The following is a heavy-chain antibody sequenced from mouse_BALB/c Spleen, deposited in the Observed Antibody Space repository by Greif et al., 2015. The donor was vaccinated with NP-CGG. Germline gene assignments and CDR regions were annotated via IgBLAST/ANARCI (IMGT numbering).Heavy chain of an antibody. CDR3: ARRGAWYFDV. J-gene: IGHJ1*01. CDR1: GYAFSSSW. CDR2: IYPGDGDT. Sequence: QVQLQQSGPELVKPGASVKISCKASGYAFSSSWMNWVKQRPGQGLEWIGRIYPGDGDTNYNGKFKGKATLTADKSSSTAYMQLSSLTSVDSAVYFCARRGAWYFDVWGAGTTVTVSS. V-gene: IGHV1-82*01.